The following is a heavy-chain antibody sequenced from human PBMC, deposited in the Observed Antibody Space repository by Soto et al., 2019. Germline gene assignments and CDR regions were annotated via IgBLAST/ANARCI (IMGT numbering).Heavy chain of an antibody. Sequence: SETLSLTCTVSGGSISSGDYYWSWIRQPPGKGLEWIGYIYYSGSTYYNPSLKSRVTISVDTSKNQFSLKLSSVTAADTAVYYCARDVTMVRGVIPDYYYGMDVWGQGTTVTVSS. CDR1: GGSISSGDYY. D-gene: IGHD3-10*01. CDR3: ARDVTMVRGVIPDYYYGMDV. J-gene: IGHJ6*02. CDR2: IYYSGST. V-gene: IGHV4-30-4*01.